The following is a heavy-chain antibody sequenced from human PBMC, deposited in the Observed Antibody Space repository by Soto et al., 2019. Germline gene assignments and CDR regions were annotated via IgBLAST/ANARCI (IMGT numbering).Heavy chain of an antibody. CDR1: GFTFSSDA. D-gene: IGHD4-17*01. J-gene: IGHJ2*01. V-gene: IGHV3-23*01. CDR2: ISGSGGST. Sequence: HPGGSLRLSCAASGFTFSSDAMSWVRQAPGKGLEWVSAISGSGGSTFYADSVKGRFTISRANSKNTLYLQMNSLRAEDTAAYYCAKDPAGDYGDTSYWYFDLWGRGTQVTVSS. CDR3: AKDPAGDYGDTSYWYFDL.